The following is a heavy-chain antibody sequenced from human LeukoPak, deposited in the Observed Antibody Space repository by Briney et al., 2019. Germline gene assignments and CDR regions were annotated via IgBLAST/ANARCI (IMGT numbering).Heavy chain of an antibody. D-gene: IGHD2-15*01. Sequence: PGGSLRLSCAASGFTFSSYSMNWVRQAPGKGLEWVSSISSSSSYIYYADSVKGRFTISRDNAKNSLYLQMSSLRAEDTAVYYCARDGGLYCSGGSCSWGQGTLVTVSS. V-gene: IGHV3-21*01. CDR2: ISSSSSYI. CDR1: GFTFSSYS. CDR3: ARDGGLYCSGGSCS. J-gene: IGHJ4*02.